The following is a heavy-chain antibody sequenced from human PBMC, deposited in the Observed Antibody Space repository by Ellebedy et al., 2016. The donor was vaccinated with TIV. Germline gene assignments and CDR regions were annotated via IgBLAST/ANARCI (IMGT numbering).Heavy chain of an antibody. J-gene: IGHJ6*02. CDR1: GFTFSNAW. CDR2: ISYDGSNK. CDR3: AKDFDTLFITMIVVGGMDV. V-gene: IGHV3-30*18. D-gene: IGHD3-22*01. Sequence: GESLKISXAASGFTFSNAWMSWVRQAPGKGLEWVAVISYDGSNKYYADSVKGRFTISRDNSKNTLYLQMNSLRAEDTAVYYCAKDFDTLFITMIVVGGMDVWGQGTTVTVSS.